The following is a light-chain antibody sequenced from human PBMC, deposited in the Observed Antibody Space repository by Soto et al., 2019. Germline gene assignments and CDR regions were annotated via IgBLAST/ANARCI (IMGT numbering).Light chain of an antibody. CDR2: AAS. J-gene: IGKJ1*01. Sequence: DIQMTQSPSSLSASVGDRVTITCRASQSISSYLNWYQQKPGKAPKLLIYAASSLQSGVPSRFSGSGSGTDFTLTISSLQPEDFATYYCQQSYSHPGTFGQGTKVEIK. V-gene: IGKV1-39*01. CDR3: QQSYSHPGT. CDR1: QSISSY.